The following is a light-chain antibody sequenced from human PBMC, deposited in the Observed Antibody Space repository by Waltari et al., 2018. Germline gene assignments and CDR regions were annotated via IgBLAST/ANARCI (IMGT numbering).Light chain of an antibody. Sequence: QSALTQPASVSGSPGQSITISCPGPTSDIGTYDVVSWFQQRPGKDPQLLISEVSQRPSQISQRFSGSKSGNTASLTISGLQAEDEADYYCCSFANDSRVFGGGTKVTVL. CDR3: CSFANDSRV. CDR1: TSDIGTYDV. V-gene: IGLV2-23*02. J-gene: IGLJ3*02. CDR2: EVS.